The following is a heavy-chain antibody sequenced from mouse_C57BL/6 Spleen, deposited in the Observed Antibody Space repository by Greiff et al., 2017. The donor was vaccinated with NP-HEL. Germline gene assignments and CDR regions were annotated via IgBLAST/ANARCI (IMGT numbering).Heavy chain of an antibody. D-gene: IGHD2-5*01. V-gene: IGHV1-81*01. CDR1: GYTFTSYG. Sequence: VQLQQSGAELARPGASVKLSCKASGYTFTSYGLSWVKQRTGQGLEWIGEIYPRSGNTYYNEKFKGKATLTADKSSSTAYMELRSLTSEDSAVDFCARRGTYSNFAWFAYWGQGTLVTVSA. CDR3: ARRGTYSNFAWFAY. J-gene: IGHJ3*01. CDR2: IYPRSGNT.